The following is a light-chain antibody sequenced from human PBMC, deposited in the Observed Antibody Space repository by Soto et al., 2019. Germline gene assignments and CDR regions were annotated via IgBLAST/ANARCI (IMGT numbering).Light chain of an antibody. V-gene: IGLV8-61*01. CDR3: VLYMGSGISV. CDR1: SGSVSKSHY. J-gene: IGLJ3*02. Sequence: QAVVTQEPSSSVSPRGTVTLTCGLSSGSVSKSHYPTWYQQTPGQAPRTLIYNTNTHSSGVPDRFSGSILGNKAALTITGAQADDESAYYCVLYMGSGISVFGGGTKLTVL. CDR2: NTN.